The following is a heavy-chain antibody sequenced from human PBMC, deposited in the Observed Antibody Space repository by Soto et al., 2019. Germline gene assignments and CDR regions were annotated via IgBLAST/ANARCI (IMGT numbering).Heavy chain of an antibody. V-gene: IGHV4-34*01. J-gene: IGHJ5*02. CDR2: INHSGST. CDR1: GGSFSGYY. D-gene: IGHD6-13*01. CDR3: ARVPRVAAAGNWFDP. Sequence: NPSETLSLTCAVYGGSFSGYYWSWIRQPPGKGLEWIGEINHSGSTNYNPSLKSRVTISVDTSKNQFSLKLSSVTAADTAVYYCARVPRVAAAGNWFDPWGQGTLVTVSS.